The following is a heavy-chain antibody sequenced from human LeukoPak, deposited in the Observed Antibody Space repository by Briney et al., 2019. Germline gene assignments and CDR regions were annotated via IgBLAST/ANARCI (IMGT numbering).Heavy chain of an antibody. CDR1: GYTFTGYY. CDR2: INPNSGGT. CDR3: ARDKGNYVWGSYRPTLNFDY. J-gene: IGHJ4*02. V-gene: IGHV1-2*02. D-gene: IGHD3-16*02. Sequence: ASVKVSCKASGYTFTGYYMHWVRQAPGQGLEWMGWINPNSGGTNYAQKFQGRVTMTRDTSISTAYMELSRLRSDDTAVYYCARDKGNYVWGSYRPTLNFDYWGQGTLVTVSS.